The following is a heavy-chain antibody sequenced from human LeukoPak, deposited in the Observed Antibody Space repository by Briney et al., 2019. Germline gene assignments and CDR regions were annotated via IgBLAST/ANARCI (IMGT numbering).Heavy chain of an antibody. CDR2: INHSGRT. V-gene: IGHV4-34*01. CDR1: GGSFSGYY. CDR3: ARSYGDYVWFSAFDI. Sequence: SETLSLTCAVYGGSFSGYYWSWIRQPPGKGLEWIWEINHSGRTNYNPSLKSRVAISVDTSKNQFSLKLSSVTAADTAVYYCARSYGDYVWFSAFDIWGQGTMVTVSS. J-gene: IGHJ3*02. D-gene: IGHD4-17*01.